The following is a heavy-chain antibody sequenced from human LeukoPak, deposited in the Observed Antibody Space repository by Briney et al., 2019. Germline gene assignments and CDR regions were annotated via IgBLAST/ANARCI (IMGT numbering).Heavy chain of an antibody. CDR1: GGSFSGYY. Sequence: PSETLSLTCAVYGGSFSGYYWSWIRQPPGKGLEWIGEINHSGSTNYNPSLKSRVTISVDTSKNQFSLKLSSVTAADTAVYYCAREYRAVYFRIAAAGAFDYWGQGTLVTVSS. CDR3: AREYRAVYFRIAAAGAFDY. CDR2: INHSGST. D-gene: IGHD6-13*01. J-gene: IGHJ4*02. V-gene: IGHV4-34*01.